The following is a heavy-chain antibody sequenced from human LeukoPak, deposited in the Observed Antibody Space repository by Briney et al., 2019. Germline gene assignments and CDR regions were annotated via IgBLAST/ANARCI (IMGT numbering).Heavy chain of an antibody. D-gene: IGHD4-11*01. Sequence: SETLSLTCAVYGGSFSGYYWSWIRQPPGKGPEWIGEINHSGSTNYNPSLKSRVTIPVDTSKNQFSLKLSSVTAADTAVYYCARERTTSYYYYYYMDVWGKGTTVTVSS. V-gene: IGHV4-34*01. J-gene: IGHJ6*03. CDR2: INHSGST. CDR1: GGSFSGYY. CDR3: ARERTTSYYYYYYMDV.